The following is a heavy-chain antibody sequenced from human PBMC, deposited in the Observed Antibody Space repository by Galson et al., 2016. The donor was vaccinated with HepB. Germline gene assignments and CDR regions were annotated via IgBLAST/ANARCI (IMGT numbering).Heavy chain of an antibody. J-gene: IGHJ2*01. D-gene: IGHD7-27*01. CDR1: GFTFSSYA. Sequence: SLRLSCAASGFTFSSYAMSWVRQAPGKGLEWVSAISGSGGSTNHADSVKGRFTISRDNSKNMLYLQMNSLRAEDTAVYYCAKAATGDQKWYFHLWGRGTLVTVSS. CDR3: AKAATGDQKWYFHL. V-gene: IGHV3-23*01. CDR2: ISGSGGST.